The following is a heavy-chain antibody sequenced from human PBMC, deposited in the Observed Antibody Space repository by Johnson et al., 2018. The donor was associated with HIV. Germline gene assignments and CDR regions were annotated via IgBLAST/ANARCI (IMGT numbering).Heavy chain of an antibody. V-gene: IGHV3-30*04. D-gene: IGHD3-3*01. J-gene: IGHJ3*01. Sequence: QVQLVESGGGVVQPGRSLRLSCAASGFTFGNYAMDWVRQAPGKGPEWVAVISYDGSHEYYADSVKGRFTISRDNSKNTHYLQMNSLRAEDTAVYYCARGGIFGVVINAFDLWGQGTMVTVSS. CDR3: ARGGIFGVVINAFDL. CDR1: GFTFGNYA. CDR2: ISYDGSHE.